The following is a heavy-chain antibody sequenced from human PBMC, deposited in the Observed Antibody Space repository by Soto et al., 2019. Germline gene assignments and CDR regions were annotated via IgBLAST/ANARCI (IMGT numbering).Heavy chain of an antibody. J-gene: IGHJ4*02. D-gene: IGHD1-1*01. CDR1: GFTFSMYW. Sequence: GGSLRLSCAASGFTFSMYWMHWVRQVPGKGPEWVSRINDDGISTNYADSVKGRFAISRDNAKNTLYLQMNALRVEDTAVYYCTRGPRSTSTGTGAFWGQGXLVTVYS. CDR2: INDDGIST. CDR3: TRGPRSTSTGTGAF. V-gene: IGHV3-74*01.